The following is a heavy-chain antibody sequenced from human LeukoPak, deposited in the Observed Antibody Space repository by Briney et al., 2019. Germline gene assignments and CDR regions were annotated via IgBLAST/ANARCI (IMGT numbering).Heavy chain of an antibody. D-gene: IGHD6-13*01. Sequence: PGGSLRLSCAASGFTFSSYSMNWVRQAPGKGLEWIGRIKSKSDGGTTDYAAPVKGRFIILRDDSKNTMYLQMNSLKSEDTAVYFCTTDGGIGPRPIFDHWDQGSLVTVSS. CDR3: TTDGGIGPRPIFDH. CDR1: GFTFSSYS. J-gene: IGHJ4*02. V-gene: IGHV3-15*01. CDR2: IKSKSDGGTT.